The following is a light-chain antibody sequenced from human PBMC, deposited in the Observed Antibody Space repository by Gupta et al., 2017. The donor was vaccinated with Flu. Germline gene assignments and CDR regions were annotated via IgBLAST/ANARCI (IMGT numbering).Light chain of an antibody. Sequence: PSSLSASVGDRVTITCRASQSISNYLHWYQQNPGKAPKLLIYAASRAQSGVPSRFSGSASATDFTLTISMLHPEDFATYYCQRSDSTPRTFGQGTKLEIK. CDR2: AAS. J-gene: IGKJ1*01. V-gene: IGKV1-39*01. CDR3: QRSDSTPRT. CDR1: QSISNY.